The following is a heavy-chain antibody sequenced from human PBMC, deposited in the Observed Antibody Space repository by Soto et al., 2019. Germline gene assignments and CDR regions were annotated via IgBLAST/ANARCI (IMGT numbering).Heavy chain of an antibody. CDR2: IIPIFGTA. D-gene: IGHD3-22*01. Sequence: SVKVSCKASGCTFSSYAISWVRQAPGQGLEWRGGIIPIFGTANYAQKFQGRVTITADESTSTAYMELSSLRSEDTAVYYCAGRAERLYFDYWGQGTLVTVSS. CDR1: GCTFSSYA. J-gene: IGHJ4*02. V-gene: IGHV1-69*13. CDR3: AGRAERLYFDY.